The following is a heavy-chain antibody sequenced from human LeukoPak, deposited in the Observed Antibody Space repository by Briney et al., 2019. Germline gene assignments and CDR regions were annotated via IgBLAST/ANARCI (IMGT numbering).Heavy chain of an antibody. J-gene: IGHJ1*01. CDR1: GFTLNNAW. CDR2: IKRETDGGTI. V-gene: IGHV3-15*01. D-gene: IGHD3-22*01. Sequence: GSLRLSCAASGFTLNNAWMSWVRQAPGKGLEWLGRIKRETDGGTIDYAAPVKGRFTISRDDSRNTLYLQMDSLKIEDTAVYYCTTDRYYDNSELQFQHWGQGTLVTVSS. CDR3: TTDRYYDNSELQFQH.